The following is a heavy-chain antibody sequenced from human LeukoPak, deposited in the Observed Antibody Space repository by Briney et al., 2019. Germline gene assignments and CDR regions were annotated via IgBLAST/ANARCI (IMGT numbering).Heavy chain of an antibody. CDR3: ARDQYDTWSRRGNFDS. D-gene: IGHD3-3*01. CDR2: IKLDGSEK. J-gene: IGHJ4*02. Sequence: GGSLRLSCAASGFTFSSYGMHWVRQAPGKGLEWVANIKLDGSEKNYVDSVKGRFTISRDNTKNSLYLQMNSLRAEDTAVFYCARDQYDTWSRRGNFDSWGQGTLVIVSS. CDR1: GFTFSSYG. V-gene: IGHV3-7*03.